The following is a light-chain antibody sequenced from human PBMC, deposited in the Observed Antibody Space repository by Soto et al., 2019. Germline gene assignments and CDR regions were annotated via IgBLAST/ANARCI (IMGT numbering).Light chain of an antibody. V-gene: IGKV3-15*01. Sequence: EIVMTQSPATLSVSPVERATLSCMASQSVSSNLAWYQQKPGQAPRLLIYAASTRATGIPARLSGSGSGTDFTLTISSLQPEDFATYYCQQSYSTPLTFGQGTKVDIK. CDR3: QQSYSTPLT. J-gene: IGKJ1*01. CDR1: QSVSSN. CDR2: AAS.